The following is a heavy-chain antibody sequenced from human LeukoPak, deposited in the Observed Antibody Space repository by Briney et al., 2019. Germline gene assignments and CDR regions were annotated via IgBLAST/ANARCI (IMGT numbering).Heavy chain of an antibody. D-gene: IGHD3-10*01. V-gene: IGHV1-2*06. J-gene: IGHJ4*02. CDR1: GYTFTGYY. Sequence: ASVKVSCKASGYTFTGYYMHWVRQAPGQGLEWMGRINPNSGGTNYAQKFQGRVTMTRDTSISTAYMELSRLRSDDTAVYYCARDYGSGSYYDYWGQGTLVTISS. CDR2: INPNSGGT. CDR3: ARDYGSGSYYDY.